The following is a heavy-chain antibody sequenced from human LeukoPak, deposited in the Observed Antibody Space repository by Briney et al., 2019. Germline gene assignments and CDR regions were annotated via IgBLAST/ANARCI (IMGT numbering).Heavy chain of an antibody. CDR2: INTNTGNP. J-gene: IGHJ4*02. V-gene: IGHV7-4-1*02. CDR3: ARGGAVAALTGGY. D-gene: IGHD2-8*02. CDR1: GYTFTSYH. Sequence: ASVKVSCKASGYTFTSYHMHWVRQAPGQGLEWMGWINTNTGNPTYAQGFTGRFVFSLDTSVSTAYLQISSLKADDTAVYYCARGGAVAALTGGYWGQGTLVTVSS.